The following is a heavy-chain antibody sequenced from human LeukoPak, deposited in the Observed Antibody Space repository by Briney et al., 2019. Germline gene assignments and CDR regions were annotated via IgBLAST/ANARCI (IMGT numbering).Heavy chain of an antibody. V-gene: IGHV4-59*01. CDR2: FYYSGST. D-gene: IGHD3-22*01. J-gene: IGHJ4*02. CDR3: ARASRYYDGQIYFDY. CDR1: GGSFSGYY. Sequence: PSETLSLTCAVYGGSFSGYYWSWIRQPPGKGLEWIGYFYYSGSTSYNPSLKSRVTISIDTSKNQFSLKLSSVTAADTAVYYCARASRYYDGQIYFDYWGQGTLVTVSS.